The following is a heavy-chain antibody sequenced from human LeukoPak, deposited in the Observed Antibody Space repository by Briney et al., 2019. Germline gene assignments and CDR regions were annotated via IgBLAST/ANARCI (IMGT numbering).Heavy chain of an antibody. CDR2: ISGSGGST. Sequence: GGSLRLSCAASGFTFSSYGMSWVRQAPGKGLEWVSAISGSGGSTYYADSVKGRFTISRDNSKNTLYLQMNSLRAEDTAVYYCAKRRRDGYNFADRYYFDYWGQGTLVTVSS. V-gene: IGHV3-23*01. D-gene: IGHD5-24*01. CDR3: AKRRRDGYNFADRYYFDY. CDR1: GFTFSSYG. J-gene: IGHJ4*02.